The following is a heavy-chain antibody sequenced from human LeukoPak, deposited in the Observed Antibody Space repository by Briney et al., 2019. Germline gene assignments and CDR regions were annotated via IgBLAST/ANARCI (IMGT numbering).Heavy chain of an antibody. J-gene: IGHJ4*02. CDR2: VSYDGSYK. Sequence: GRSLRLSCAASGFTFDDYAMHWVRQAPGKGLEWVAVVSYDGSYKYYADSVKGRFTMSRDNAKNSLYLQMNSLRAEDTAVYYCARDSAYYDSSGYYLDYWGQGTLVTVSS. CDR1: GFTFDDYA. CDR3: ARDSAYYDSSGYYLDY. V-gene: IGHV3-30*04. D-gene: IGHD3-22*01.